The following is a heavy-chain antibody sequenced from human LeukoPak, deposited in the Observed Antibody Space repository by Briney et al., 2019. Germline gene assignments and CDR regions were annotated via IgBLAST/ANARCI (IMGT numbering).Heavy chain of an antibody. D-gene: IGHD4-23*01. Sequence: SETLSLTCAVYGGSFSGYYWSWIRQPPGKGLEWIGEINHSGSTNYNPSLKSRVTISVDTSKNQFSLKLSSVTAADTAVYYCATDYGGNSGGLDYWGQGTLVTVSS. CDR3: ATDYGGNSGGLDY. CDR2: INHSGST. CDR1: GGSFSGYY. V-gene: IGHV4-34*01. J-gene: IGHJ4*02.